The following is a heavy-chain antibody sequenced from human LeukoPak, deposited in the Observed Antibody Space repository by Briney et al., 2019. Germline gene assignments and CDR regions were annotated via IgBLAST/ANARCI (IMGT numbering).Heavy chain of an antibody. CDR1: GFSFDDFA. D-gene: IGHD5-18*01. Sequence: GGSLRLSCAASGFSFDDFAMHWVRQAPGQGLEWVSLISADGGNTYYAASVKGRFTISRDNRKNSLYLQMNSLRTEDTAFYFCAKDMGIQLWVFHHWGQGTLVTVSS. J-gene: IGHJ1*01. CDR3: AKDMGIQLWVFHH. CDR2: ISADGGNT. V-gene: IGHV3-43*02.